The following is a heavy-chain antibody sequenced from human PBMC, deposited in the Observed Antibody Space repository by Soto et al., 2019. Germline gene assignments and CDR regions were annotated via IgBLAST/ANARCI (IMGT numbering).Heavy chain of an antibody. CDR2: IYYSGST. V-gene: IGHV4-59*08. Sequence: TSETLSLTCTVSGGSISGYSWNWIRQPPGKGLEWIGFIYYSGSTTYNPSLKSRHTMSLDTSRNQFSLKVNSVTAADTAVYYCARHSTNWFDPWGQGTLVTVSS. CDR3: ARHSTNWFDP. J-gene: IGHJ5*02. CDR1: GGSISGYS.